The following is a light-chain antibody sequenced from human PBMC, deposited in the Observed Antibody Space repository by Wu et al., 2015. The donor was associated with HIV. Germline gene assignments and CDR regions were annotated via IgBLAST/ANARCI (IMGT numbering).Light chain of an antibody. CDR2: KAS. CDR1: QSINTW. CDR3: QQYTTWT. V-gene: IGKV1-5*03. J-gene: IGKJ1*01. Sequence: IQLTQSPSSLSASVGDRVTIACRASQSINTWLAWYQQKPGKAPKLLIYKASSLESGVPSRFSGSGSGTTFTLTISSLQPDDFATYYCQQYTTWTFGQGTKVEIK.